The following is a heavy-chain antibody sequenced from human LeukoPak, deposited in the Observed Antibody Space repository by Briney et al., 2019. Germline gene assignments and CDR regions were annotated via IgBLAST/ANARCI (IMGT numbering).Heavy chain of an antibody. D-gene: IGHD4-11*01. J-gene: IGHJ5*02. CDR3: ARGLTTSDNWFDP. Sequence: ASVKVSCKASGYTFTSYYMHWVRQAPGQGLEWMGGIIPIFGTANYAQKFQGRVTITADESTSTAYMELSSLRSEDTAVYYCARGLTTSDNWFDPWGQGTLVTVSS. CDR1: GYTFTSYY. V-gene: IGHV1-69*13. CDR2: IIPIFGTA.